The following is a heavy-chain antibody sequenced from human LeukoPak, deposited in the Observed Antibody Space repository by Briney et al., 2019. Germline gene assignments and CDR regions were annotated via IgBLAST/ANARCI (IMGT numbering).Heavy chain of an antibody. Sequence: LETLSLTCAVSGYSISSGYYWGWIRQPPGKGLEWIGSIYHSGSTYYNPSLKSRVTISVDTSKNQFSLKLSSVTAADTAVYYCARDGIVVVPAAHYYYGMDVWGKGTTVTVSS. CDR3: ARDGIVVVPAAHYYYGMDV. CDR2: IYHSGST. D-gene: IGHD2-2*01. CDR1: GYSISSGYY. J-gene: IGHJ6*04. V-gene: IGHV4-38-2*02.